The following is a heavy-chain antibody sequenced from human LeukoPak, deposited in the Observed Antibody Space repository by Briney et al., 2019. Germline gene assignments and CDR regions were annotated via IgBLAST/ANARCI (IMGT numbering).Heavy chain of an antibody. CDR2: IRSKANSYAT. Sequence: PGGSLRLSCAASGFTISASSIHWVRQASGKGLEWVGRIRSKANSYATAYAASVKGRFTISRVDSKNTAYLQMNSLKTEDTAVYYCTRRYSSSSGNWFDPWGQGTLVTVSS. V-gene: IGHV3-73*01. J-gene: IGHJ5*02. D-gene: IGHD6-6*01. CDR3: TRRYSSSSGNWFDP. CDR1: GFTISASS.